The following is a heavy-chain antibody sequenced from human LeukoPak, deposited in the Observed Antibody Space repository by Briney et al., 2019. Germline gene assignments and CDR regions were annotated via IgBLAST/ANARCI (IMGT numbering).Heavy chain of an antibody. Sequence: SETLSLTCTVSGGSISSYYWSWIRQPPGKGLEWIGYIYYSGSTNYNPSLKSRVTISVDTSKNQFSLRLTSVTAADSAVYYCARISSVWVKDFYYYMDVWGTGTTVTVSS. CDR3: ARISSVWVKDFYYYMDV. CDR1: GGSISSYY. J-gene: IGHJ6*03. CDR2: IYYSGST. V-gene: IGHV4-59*12. D-gene: IGHD1-26*01.